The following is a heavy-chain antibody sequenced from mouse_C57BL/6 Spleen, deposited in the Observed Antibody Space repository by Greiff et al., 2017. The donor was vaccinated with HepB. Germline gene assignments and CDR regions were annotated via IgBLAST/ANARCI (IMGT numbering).Heavy chain of an antibody. CDR2: IYPGSGST. V-gene: IGHV1-55*01. D-gene: IGHD5-1-1*01. CDR3: ARSKYADAMDY. Sequence: QVQLQQPGAELVKPGASVKMSCKASGYTFTSYWITWVKQRPGQGLEWIGDIYPGSGSTNYNEKFKSKATLTVDTASSTAYMQLSSLTSEDSAVYDCARSKYADAMDYWGQGTSVTVSS. CDR1: GYTFTSYW. J-gene: IGHJ4*01.